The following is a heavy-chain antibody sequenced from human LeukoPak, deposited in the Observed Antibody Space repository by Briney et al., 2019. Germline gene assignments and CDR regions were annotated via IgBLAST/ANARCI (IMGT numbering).Heavy chain of an antibody. CDR2: LYTSGNT. V-gene: IGHV3-66*01. J-gene: IGHJ4*02. CDR1: GFTVSSNY. Sequence: GGSLRLSCVASGFTVSSNYMNWVRQAPGKGLEWVSVLYTSGNTFYADSVKGRFTISRDNSKNTVYLQMNSLRAEDTAVYYCVREARERGGFDYWGQGTPVTVSS. D-gene: IGHD5-24*01. CDR3: VREARERGGFDY.